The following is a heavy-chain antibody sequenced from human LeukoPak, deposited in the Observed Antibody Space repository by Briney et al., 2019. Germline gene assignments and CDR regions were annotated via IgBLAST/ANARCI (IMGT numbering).Heavy chain of an antibody. CDR3: AKGGYSYGYGDY. V-gene: IGHV3-21*04. D-gene: IGHD5-18*01. CDR2: ISSGSSYI. Sequence: GGSLRLSCAASGFTFSTYSMNWVRRAPGKGLEWVSAISSGSSYIFYADSMKGRFTISRDNAKNSLYLQMNSLRAEDTALYYCAKGGYSYGYGDYWGQGTLVTVSS. J-gene: IGHJ4*02. CDR1: GFTFSTYS.